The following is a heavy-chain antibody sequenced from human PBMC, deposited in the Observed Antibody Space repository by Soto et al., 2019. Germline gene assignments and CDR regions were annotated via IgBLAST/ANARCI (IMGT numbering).Heavy chain of an antibody. D-gene: IGHD3-3*02. V-gene: IGHV3-7*01. CDR3: ARAAALDY. Sequence: EVQLVESGGGLVQPGGSRRLSCAASGFTLSRYWMSWVRQAPGKGLEWVANINKDGSEKHYVDSVKGRFTISRDNAENSLYLQMNSLRAEDTAVYYCARAAALDYWGQGILVTVSS. J-gene: IGHJ4*02. CDR1: GFTLSRYW. CDR2: INKDGSEK.